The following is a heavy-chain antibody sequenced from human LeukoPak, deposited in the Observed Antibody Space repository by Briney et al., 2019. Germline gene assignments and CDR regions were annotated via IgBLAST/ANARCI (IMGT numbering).Heavy chain of an antibody. J-gene: IGHJ5*02. CDR3: AKGSSGWYWGSWFDP. V-gene: IGHV3-66*01. CDR2: IYSGGST. Sequence: PGGSLRLSCAASGFTVSNNYMSWVRQAPGKGLEWVSVIYSGGSTYYADSVKGRFTISRDNSENALYLQMNSLRADDTAVYYCAKGSSGWYWGSWFDPWGQGTLVTVSS. CDR1: GFTVSNNY. D-gene: IGHD6-19*01.